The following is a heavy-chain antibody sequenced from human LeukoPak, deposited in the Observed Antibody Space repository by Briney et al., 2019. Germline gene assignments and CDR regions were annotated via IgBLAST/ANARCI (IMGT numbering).Heavy chain of an antibody. D-gene: IGHD3-22*01. V-gene: IGHV1-18*01. J-gene: IGHJ4*02. CDR1: GYTFSSYG. Sequence: ASVKVSCKASGYTFSSYGITWVRQAPGQGLEWMGWISAYRGNTNYAQKLQGRVTMTTDTSTSTAYMELRSLRSDDTAVYYCARDSEPYYYDSSGYYPIDYWGQGTLVTVSS. CDR3: ARDSEPYYYDSSGYYPIDY. CDR2: ISAYRGNT.